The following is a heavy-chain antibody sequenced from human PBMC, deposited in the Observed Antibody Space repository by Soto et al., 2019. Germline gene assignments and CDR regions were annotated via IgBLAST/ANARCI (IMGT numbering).Heavy chain of an antibody. CDR3: ARRHLAVAVSSWFDP. J-gene: IGHJ5*02. CDR2: IDSSGEK. D-gene: IGHD6-19*01. Sequence: QVTWKESGPVLVKPTETLTLRCTVSGLSITDSEMGVSWIRQPPGQPLEWLAHIDSSGEKSYRTFLKSRLAISKDTSKSQIFLTMTNMDPADTATYYCARRHLAVAVSSWFDPWGQGIPVTVSS. CDR1: GLSITDSEMG. V-gene: IGHV2-26*01.